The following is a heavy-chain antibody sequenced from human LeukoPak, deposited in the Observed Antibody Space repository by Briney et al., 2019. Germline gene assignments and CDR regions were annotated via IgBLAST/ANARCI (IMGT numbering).Heavy chain of an antibody. CDR1: GFTFSSYA. CDR3: ARDRTWIQLWFYFDY. CDR2: ISSDGSNN. J-gene: IGHJ4*02. D-gene: IGHD5-18*01. V-gene: IGHV3-30-3*01. Sequence: PGGSLRLSCAASGFTFSSYAMHWVRQAPGKGLEWVAVISSDGSNNYYADSVKGRFTISRDNSKNTLYLQMNSLRAEDTAVYYCARDRTWIQLWFYFDYWGQGTLVTVSS.